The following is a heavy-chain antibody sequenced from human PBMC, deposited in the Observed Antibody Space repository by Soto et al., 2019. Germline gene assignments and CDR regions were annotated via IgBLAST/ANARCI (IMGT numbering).Heavy chain of an antibody. CDR2: ISGSGGST. D-gene: IGHD3-22*01. CDR1: GFTFSSYA. J-gene: IGHJ4*02. V-gene: IGHV3-23*01. CDR3: AKPSYDSSGYYYGGGDY. Sequence: GGSLRLSCAASGFTFSSYAMSWVRQAPGKGLEWVSAISGSGGSTYYADSVKGRFTISRDNSKNTLYLQMNSLRAEDTAVYYCAKPSYDSSGYYYGGGDYWGQGTLVTVSS.